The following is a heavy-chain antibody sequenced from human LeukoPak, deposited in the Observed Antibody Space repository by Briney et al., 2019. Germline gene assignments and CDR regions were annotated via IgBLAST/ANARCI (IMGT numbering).Heavy chain of an antibody. CDR1: GFNFNNYW. Sequence: GSLRLSCAAFGFNFNNYWMHWVRQTPGKGREWVSRINSDGSTTTYADSVKGRFTISRDNTKNMLYLQMNSLTAEDTAMYYCASLSQYPSAWFDPWGQGTLVTVSS. V-gene: IGHV3-74*01. D-gene: IGHD2/OR15-2a*01. CDR3: ASLSQYPSAWFDP. CDR2: INSDGSTT. J-gene: IGHJ5*02.